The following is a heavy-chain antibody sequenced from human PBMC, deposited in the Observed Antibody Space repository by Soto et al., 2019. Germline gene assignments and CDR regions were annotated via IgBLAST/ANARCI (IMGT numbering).Heavy chain of an antibody. D-gene: IGHD5-12*01. J-gene: IGHJ5*02. Sequence: GGSLRLSCAASGFTFSSYGMHWVRQAPGKGLEWVAVISYDGSNKYYADSVKGRFTISRDNSKNTLYLQMNSLRAEDTAVYYCAKSGYSGYDYGGTNNWFDPWGQGTLVTVSS. CDR1: GFTFSSYG. CDR2: ISYDGSNK. CDR3: AKSGYSGYDYGGTNNWFDP. V-gene: IGHV3-30*18.